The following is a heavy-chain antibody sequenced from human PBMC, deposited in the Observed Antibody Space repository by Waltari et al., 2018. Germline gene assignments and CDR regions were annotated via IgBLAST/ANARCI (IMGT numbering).Heavy chain of an antibody. J-gene: IGHJ5*02. CDR2: IYHSGST. Sequence: QVQLQESGPGLVKPSETLSLTCTVSGYSISSGYYWGWIRQPPGKGLEWIGSIYHSGSTYYNPSLKRRVTISVDTSKNQFSLKLSSVTAADTAVYYCAREGDSSSWQGWFDPWGQGTLVTVSS. CDR3: AREGDSSSWQGWFDP. CDR1: GYSISSGYY. V-gene: IGHV4-38-2*02. D-gene: IGHD3-16*01.